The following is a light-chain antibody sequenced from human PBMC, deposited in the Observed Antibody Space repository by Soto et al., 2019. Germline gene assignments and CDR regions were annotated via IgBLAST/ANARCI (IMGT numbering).Light chain of an antibody. CDR1: QRVSSY. J-gene: IGKJ4*01. Sequence: EIVLTQSPATLSLSPGERATLSCRASQRVSSYLAWYQQKPGQAPRLLIYDASNRATGIPARFSGSGSGTDFTLTIISLEPEDFAVYYCQQRSNWTQLTFGGGTKVEIK. CDR2: DAS. CDR3: QQRSNWTQLT. V-gene: IGKV3-11*01.